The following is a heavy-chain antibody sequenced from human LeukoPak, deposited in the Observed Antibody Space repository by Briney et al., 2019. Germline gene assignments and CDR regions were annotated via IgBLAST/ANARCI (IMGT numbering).Heavy chain of an antibody. CDR3: AREAFSSGYYDDY. J-gene: IGHJ4*02. CDR1: GYSISSGYY. Sequence: SETLSLTCTVSGYSISSGYYWGWIRQPPGKGLEWIGSIYHSGGTYYNPSLKSRVTISVDTSKNQFSLKLTSVTAADTALYYCAREAFSSGYYDDYWGQGTLVTVSS. V-gene: IGHV4-38-2*02. CDR2: IYHSGGT. D-gene: IGHD3-22*01.